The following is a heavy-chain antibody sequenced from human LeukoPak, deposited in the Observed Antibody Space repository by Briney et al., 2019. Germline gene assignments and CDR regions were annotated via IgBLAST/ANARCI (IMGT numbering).Heavy chain of an antibody. D-gene: IGHD1-14*01. CDR2: LIPIFGTA. CDR1: GGTFSSEA. J-gene: IGHJ6*03. V-gene: IGHV1-69*13. Sequence: SVKVSSKVSGGTFSSEAFSWVRQAPGQGLEWIGGLIPIFGTANYAQKFRARVTISADESTSTVYMELSSLRSEDTAVYYCAREPPVPNRYYHYMDVWGKGTTVAVSS. CDR3: AREPPVPNRYYHYMDV.